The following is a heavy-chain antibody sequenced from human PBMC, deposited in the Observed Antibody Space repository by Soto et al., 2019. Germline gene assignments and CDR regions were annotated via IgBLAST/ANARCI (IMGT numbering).Heavy chain of an antibody. CDR1: GFTFSNSD. Sequence: EVQLVESGGGVVQPGGSLRLSCAASGFTFSNSDMNWVHQAPGKGLEWVSGVSWNGGRTHYADSVKGRFIISRDNSRKIRDLETDSLMADDTAVYYCVRLCGGGSCYFLTTLYWGQGTTVTVSS. CDR3: VRLCGGGSCYFLTTLY. CDR2: VSWNGGRT. D-gene: IGHD2-15*01. V-gene: IGHV3-35*01. J-gene: IGHJ4*02.